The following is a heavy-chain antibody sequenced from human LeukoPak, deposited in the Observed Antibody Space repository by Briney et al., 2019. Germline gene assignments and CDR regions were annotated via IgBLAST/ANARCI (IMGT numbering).Heavy chain of an antibody. Sequence: PSETLSLTCTVSGGSITITNYYWGWIRQPPGKGLEWIGSIYYSGSTYYNPSLKSRVTISVDTSKNQFSLKLSSVTAADTAVYYCARTATTDAFDIWGQGTMVTVSS. V-gene: IGHV4-39*07. D-gene: IGHD5-12*01. CDR1: GGSITITNYY. CDR2: IYYSGST. J-gene: IGHJ3*02. CDR3: ARTATTDAFDI.